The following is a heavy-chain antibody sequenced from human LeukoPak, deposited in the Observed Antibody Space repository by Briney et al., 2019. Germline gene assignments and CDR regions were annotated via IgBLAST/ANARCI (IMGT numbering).Heavy chain of an antibody. CDR2: IYYSGNT. V-gene: IGHV4-59*01. D-gene: IGHD3-10*01. CDR1: GGSTRSYY. CDR3: ATDNSYGSGSYYT. Sequence: PSETLSLTCTVSGGSTRSYYWSWIRQPPGKGLEWIGYIYYSGNTNYNPSLKSRVTISVDTSKNQFSLKLSSVTAADTAVYYCATDNSYGSGSYYTWGQGTLVTVSS. J-gene: IGHJ4*02.